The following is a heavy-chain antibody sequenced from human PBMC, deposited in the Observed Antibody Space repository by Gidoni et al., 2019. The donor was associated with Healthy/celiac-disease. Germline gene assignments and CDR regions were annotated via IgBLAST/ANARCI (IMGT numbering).Heavy chain of an antibody. D-gene: IGHD1-26*01. V-gene: IGHV3-73*02. CDR3: TSIVSPYSGSYYDY. CDR1: GFTFGGSA. J-gene: IGHJ4*02. Sequence: EVQLVESGGGLVQPGGSLKLPCAASGFTFGGSAMPWVRQASGKGLEWVGRIRSKANSYATAYAASVKGRFTISRDDSKNTAYLQMNSLKTEDTAVYYCTSIVSPYSGSYYDYWGQGTLVTVSS. CDR2: IRSKANSYAT.